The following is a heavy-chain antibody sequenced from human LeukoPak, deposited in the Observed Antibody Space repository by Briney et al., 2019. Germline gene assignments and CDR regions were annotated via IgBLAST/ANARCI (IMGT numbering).Heavy chain of an antibody. D-gene: IGHD2/OR15-2a*01. J-gene: IGHJ6*02. V-gene: IGHV5-51*01. CDR2: VYPGDSET. CDR1: GYYFTTRW. Sequence: GESLRISCTGSGYYFTTRWLAWVRQKPGKGLEWMGTVYPGDSETKYSPAFEGQVTISGDKSINTVYLQWDSLKASDTAIYYCARAKGSIYFYGMDVWAQGTMVIVSS. CDR3: ARAKGSIYFYGMDV.